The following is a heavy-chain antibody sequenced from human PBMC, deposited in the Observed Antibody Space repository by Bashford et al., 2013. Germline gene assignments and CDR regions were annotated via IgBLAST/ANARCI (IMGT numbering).Heavy chain of an antibody. CDR2: IYVSDSDR. CDR3: ARRFAEMATVLTF. V-gene: IGHV5-51*01. D-gene: IGHD5-24*01. Sequence: WVRQMPGKGLEWMGIYVSDSDRRYSPSFQGHVTISVDKSISTAYLQWSSLKASDTAMYYCARRFAEMATVLTFWGQGTLVTVSS. J-gene: IGHJ4*02.